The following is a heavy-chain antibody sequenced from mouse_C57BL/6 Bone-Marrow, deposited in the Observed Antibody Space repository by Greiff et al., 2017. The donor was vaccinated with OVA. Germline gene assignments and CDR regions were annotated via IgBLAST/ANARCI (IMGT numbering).Heavy chain of an antibody. CDR3: ARKTVYFDY. CDR1: GYAFTNYL. V-gene: IGHV1-54*01. D-gene: IGHD4-1*01. CDR2: INPGSGGT. J-gene: IGHJ2*01. Sequence: QVHVKQSGAELVRPGTSVKVSCKASGYAFTNYLIEWVKQRPGQGLEWIGVINPGSGGTNYNEKLKGKATLTADKSSSTAYMQLSSLTSEDSAVYFCARKTVYFDYWGQGTTLTVSS.